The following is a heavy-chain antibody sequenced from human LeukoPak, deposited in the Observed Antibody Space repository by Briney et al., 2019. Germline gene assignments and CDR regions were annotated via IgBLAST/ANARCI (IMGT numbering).Heavy chain of an antibody. Sequence: GGSLRLSCAASGFTFSSYWMHWVRQAPGKGLEWVAVISYDGSNKYYADSVKGRSTISRDNSKNTLYLQMNSLRAEDTAVYYCARGGSGWPLDYWGQGTLVTVSS. CDR1: GFTFSSYW. CDR2: ISYDGSNK. V-gene: IGHV3-30-3*01. CDR3: ARGGSGWPLDY. J-gene: IGHJ4*02. D-gene: IGHD6-19*01.